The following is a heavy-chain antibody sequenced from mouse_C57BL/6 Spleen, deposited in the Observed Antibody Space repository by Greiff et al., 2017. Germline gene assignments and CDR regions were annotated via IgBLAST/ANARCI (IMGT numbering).Heavy chain of an antibody. Sequence: EVKLVESGGGLVKPGGSLKLSCAASGFTFSSYAMSWVRQTPEKRLEWVATISDGGSYTYYPDNVKGRFTISRDNAKNNLYLQMSHLKSEDTAMYYCARDRGKRDFDYWGQGTTLTVSS. CDR2: ISDGGSYT. CDR1: GFTFSSYA. D-gene: IGHD2-1*01. V-gene: IGHV5-4*01. J-gene: IGHJ2*01. CDR3: ARDRGKRDFDY.